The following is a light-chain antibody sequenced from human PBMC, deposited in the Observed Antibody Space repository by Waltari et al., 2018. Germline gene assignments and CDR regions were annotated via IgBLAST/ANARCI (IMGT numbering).Light chain of an antibody. J-gene: IGKJ1*01. CDR1: QTLNNN. CDR3: QQSHALPPWT. CDR2: GAS. V-gene: IGKV3-15*01. Sequence: EIVVTQSPATLSLSPGDRSILTCRTSQTLNNNLAWFQQKPGQSPRLLIYGASARASGVPARFSGSGSGTEFTLTITSLQSEDFAVYYCQQSHALPPWTFGQGTRV.